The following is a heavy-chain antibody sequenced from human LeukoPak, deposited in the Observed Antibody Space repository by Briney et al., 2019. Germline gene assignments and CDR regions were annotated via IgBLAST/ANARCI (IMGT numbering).Heavy chain of an antibody. CDR1: GYRFTRHW. Sequence: GESLKIPCTASGYRFTRHWIGWVPQIPGKGLEWMATIYPGDSDTRYSPSFQGQVSISADKSITTAYLQWSSLKASDTAMYYCAAYGDYLSPLDNWGLGTQVTVSS. J-gene: IGHJ4*02. CDR2: IYPGDSDT. CDR3: AAYGDYLSPLDN. D-gene: IGHD4-17*01. V-gene: IGHV5-51*01.